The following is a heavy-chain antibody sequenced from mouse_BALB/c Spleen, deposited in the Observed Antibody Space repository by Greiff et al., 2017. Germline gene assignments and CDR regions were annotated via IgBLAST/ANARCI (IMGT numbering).Heavy chain of an antibody. D-gene: IGHD1-1*01. Sequence: EVKLVESGGGLVKPGGSLKLSCAASGFTFSSYAMSWVRQTPEKRLEWVASISSGGSTYYPDSVKGRFTISRDNARNILYLQMSSLRSEDTAMYYCARGGITTDLYYFDYWGQGTTLTVSS. CDR1: GFTFSSYA. CDR2: ISSGGST. J-gene: IGHJ2*01. CDR3: ARGGITTDLYYFDY. V-gene: IGHV5-6-5*01.